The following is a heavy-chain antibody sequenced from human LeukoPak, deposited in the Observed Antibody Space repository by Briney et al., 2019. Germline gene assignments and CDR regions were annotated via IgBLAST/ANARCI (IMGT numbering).Heavy chain of an antibody. CDR2: IYFSGST. CDR1: GLPLSSYY. Sequence: SETLSLTCTVSGLPLSSYYWSWIRQPPGRGLEWVGYIYFSGSTNYKPSLQGRVTISLDTSKNQFSLKLSSVTDADTAVYYCARERLLAYSSSCSDAFDLWGQGTMVTVSS. CDR3: ARERLLAYSSSCSDAFDL. D-gene: IGHD6-13*01. V-gene: IGHV4-59*01. J-gene: IGHJ3*01.